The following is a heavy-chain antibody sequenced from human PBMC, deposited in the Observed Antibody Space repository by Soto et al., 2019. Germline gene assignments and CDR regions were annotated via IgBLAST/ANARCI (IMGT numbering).Heavy chain of an antibody. V-gene: IGHV4-39*01. Sequence: SETLSLTCSVSGASINNFAYYWGWIRQPPGKGLEWIGTVYYNENTYYNPSLRSRVAISVDTAKNQFSLNLRSVTAADTAVYFCARRERYYGSPGWFDPWGQGTLVTAPQ. D-gene: IGHD3-10*01. CDR1: GASINNFAYY. CDR2: VYYNENT. CDR3: ARRERYYGSPGWFDP. J-gene: IGHJ5*01.